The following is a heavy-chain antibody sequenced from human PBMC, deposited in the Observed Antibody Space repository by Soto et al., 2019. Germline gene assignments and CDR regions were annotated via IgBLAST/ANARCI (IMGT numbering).Heavy chain of an antibody. CDR1: GGSISSRGYY. V-gene: IGHV4-31*03. J-gene: IGHJ3*02. Sequence: SETLSLTCTVSGGSISSRGYYWSWIRQHPGKGLEWIGYIYYSWSTYYNPSLKSRVTISVDTSKLQFSLKLSSVTAADTAVYCCARSYGSGYYGYFDIWGQGTMVTVSS. D-gene: IGHD3-22*01. CDR3: ARSYGSGYYGYFDI. CDR2: IYYSWST.